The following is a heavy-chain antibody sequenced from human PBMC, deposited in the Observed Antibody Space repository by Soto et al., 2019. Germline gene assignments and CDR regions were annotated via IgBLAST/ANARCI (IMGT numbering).Heavy chain of an antibody. CDR3: ARDAAVTYCGGDCYFDY. CDR2: ISYDGSNK. V-gene: IGHV3-30-3*01. Sequence: GGSLRLSCAASGFTFSSYAMHWVRQAPGKGLEWAAVISYDGSNKYYADSVKGRFTISRDNSKNTLYLQMNSLRAEDTAVYYCARDAAVTYCGGDCYFDYWGQGTLVTVSS. D-gene: IGHD2-21*02. J-gene: IGHJ4*02. CDR1: GFTFSSYA.